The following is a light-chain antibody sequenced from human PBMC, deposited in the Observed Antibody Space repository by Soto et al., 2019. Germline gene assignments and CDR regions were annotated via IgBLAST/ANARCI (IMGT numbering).Light chain of an antibody. CDR1: QGISSY. V-gene: IGKV1-9*01. CDR3: QQYSSYPLT. CDR2: DAS. J-gene: IGKJ4*01. Sequence: DIQMTQSPSILSASVGDRVTITCRASQGISSYLAWYQQRPGKAPKLLIYDASTLQSEVPSRFSGSGSGTEFTLTISSLQPDDFATYYCQQYSSYPLTFGGGTKVDI.